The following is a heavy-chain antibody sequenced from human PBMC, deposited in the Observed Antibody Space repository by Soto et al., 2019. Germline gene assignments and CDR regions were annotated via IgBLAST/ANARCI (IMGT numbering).Heavy chain of an antibody. CDR1: GYSFTSYW. V-gene: IGHV5-51*01. Sequence: GESLKISCKGSGYSFTSYWIGWVRQMPGKGLEWMGIIYPGDSDTRYSPSFQGQVTISADKSISTAYLQWSSLKASDTAMYYCARVGFSASQKGAFDYWGQGTLVTVSS. D-gene: IGHD1-26*01. CDR2: IYPGDSDT. CDR3: ARVGFSASQKGAFDY. J-gene: IGHJ4*02.